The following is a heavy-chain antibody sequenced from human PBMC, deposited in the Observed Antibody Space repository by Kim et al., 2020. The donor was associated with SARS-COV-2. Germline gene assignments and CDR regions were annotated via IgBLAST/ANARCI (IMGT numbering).Heavy chain of an antibody. D-gene: IGHD3-3*01. J-gene: IGHJ3*02. CDR1: GGSISSGGYY. CDR2: IYYSGST. CDR3: ARVARITIFGVVNSAFDI. Sequence: SETPSLTCTVSGGSISSGGYYWSWIRQHPGKGLEWIGYIYYSGSTYYNPSLKSRVTISVDTSKNQFSLKLSSVTAADTAVYYCARVARITIFGVVNSAFDIWGQGTMVTVSS. V-gene: IGHV4-31*03.